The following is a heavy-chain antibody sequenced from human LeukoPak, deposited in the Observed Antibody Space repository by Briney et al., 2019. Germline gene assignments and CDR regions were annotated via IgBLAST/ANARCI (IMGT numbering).Heavy chain of an antibody. D-gene: IGHD6-13*01. CDR3: AKAGGGLSSRDLDS. V-gene: IGHV3-43D*03. J-gene: IGHJ4*02. CDR1: GFTFDDYA. CDR2: ISWDGSSS. Sequence: GGSLRLSCAASGFTFDDYAMHWVRQAPGKGLEWVSVISWDGSSSIYADTVKGRFTISRDNSKDSLHLQMNSLRTEDTAFYYCAKAGGGLSSRDLDSWGQGTLVTVSS.